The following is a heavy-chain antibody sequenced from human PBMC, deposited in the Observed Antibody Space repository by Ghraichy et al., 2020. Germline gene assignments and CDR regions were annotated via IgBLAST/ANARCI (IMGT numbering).Heavy chain of an antibody. D-gene: IGHD6-19*01. CDR2: ISAYNGNT. CDR3: ARDDSSGWGARPEFDY. J-gene: IGHJ4*02. Sequence: ASVKVSCKASGYTFTSYGISWVRQAPGQGLEWMGWISAYNGNTNYAQKLQGRVTMTTDTSTSTAYMELRSLRSDDTAVYYCARDDSSGWGARPEFDYWGQGTLVTVSS. CDR1: GYTFTSYG. V-gene: IGHV1-18*04.